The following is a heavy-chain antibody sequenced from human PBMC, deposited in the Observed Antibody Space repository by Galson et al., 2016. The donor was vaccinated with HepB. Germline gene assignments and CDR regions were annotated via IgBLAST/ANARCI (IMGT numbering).Heavy chain of an antibody. D-gene: IGHD1-14*01. CDR3: ARDPLRSPDY. CDR2: TSTYNDNS. Sequence: SVKVSCKASGYTFTSYGISWVRQAPGQGLEWTGWTSTYNDNSNYAQKLQGRVTMTTDTSTSTAYMELRSLRSDDTAVYYCARDPLRSPDYWGQGTLVTVSS. CDR1: GYTFTSYG. V-gene: IGHV1-18*01. J-gene: IGHJ4*02.